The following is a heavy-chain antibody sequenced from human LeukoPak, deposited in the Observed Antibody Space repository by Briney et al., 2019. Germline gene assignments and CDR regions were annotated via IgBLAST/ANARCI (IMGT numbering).Heavy chain of an antibody. CDR3: AGGEWYFDY. J-gene: IGHJ4*02. Sequence: ASVKVSCKASGYTFTSYAMNWVRQAPGQGLEWMGGIIPIFGTANYAQKFQGRVTITADESTSTAYMELSSLRSEDTAVYYCAGGEWYFDYWGQGTLVTVSS. CDR2: IIPIFGTA. V-gene: IGHV1-69*13. CDR1: GYTFTSYA. D-gene: IGHD2-15*01.